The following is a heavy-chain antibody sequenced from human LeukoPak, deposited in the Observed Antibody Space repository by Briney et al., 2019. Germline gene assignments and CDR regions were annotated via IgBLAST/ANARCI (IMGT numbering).Heavy chain of an antibody. Sequence: SETLSLTCTVSGASISSYYWSWIRQPPGKGLEWIAYISYSGSTNYNPSLKSRLSISIDTSKNQFSLKLNSVTAADTAVYYCARHEESAYKYALDYWGQGTLVTVSS. D-gene: IGHD2-2*01. CDR2: ISYSGST. CDR1: GASISSYY. CDR3: ARHEESAYKYALDY. J-gene: IGHJ4*02. V-gene: IGHV4-59*08.